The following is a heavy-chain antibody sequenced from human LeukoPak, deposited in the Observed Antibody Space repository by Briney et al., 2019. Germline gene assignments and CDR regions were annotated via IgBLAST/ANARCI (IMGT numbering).Heavy chain of an antibody. D-gene: IGHD5-18*01. CDR1: GFTFSSFA. J-gene: IGHJ4*02. CDR3: AKDVPRDAAMAN. CDR2: ISGTTGST. V-gene: IGHV3-23*01. Sequence: GGSLRLSCAVSGFTFSSFAMSWVRQAPGKGLEWVSGISGTTGSTHYADSVKGRFTVSGDNSKNTLFLDMNSLRADDTAIYYCAKDVPRDAAMANWGQGTLVSVSS.